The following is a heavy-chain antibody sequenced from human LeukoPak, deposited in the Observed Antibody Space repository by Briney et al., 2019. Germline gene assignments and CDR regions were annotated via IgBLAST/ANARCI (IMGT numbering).Heavy chain of an antibody. CDR3: ARDIVSGSGSLDY. V-gene: IGHV3-74*01. CDR1: GFTFSSYW. D-gene: IGHD3-10*01. CDR2: VKSDGSNP. J-gene: IGHJ4*02. Sequence: GGSLRLSCAASGFTFSSYWMHWVRQAPGKGLVWVSRVKSDGSNPSYADSVKGRFTISRDNAENMLYLQMNTLGAEDTAVYYCARDIVSGSGSLDYWGQGTLVTVSS.